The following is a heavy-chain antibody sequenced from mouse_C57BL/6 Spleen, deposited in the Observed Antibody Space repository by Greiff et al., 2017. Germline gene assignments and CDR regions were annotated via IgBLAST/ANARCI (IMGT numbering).Heavy chain of an antibody. D-gene: IGHD1-1*01. V-gene: IGHV5-6*01. Sequence: EVQRVESGGDLVKPGGSLKLSCAASGFTFSSYGMSWVRQTPDKRLEWVATISSGGSYTYYPDSVKERFTISRDNAKNTLYLQMSSLKSEDTAMYYCAMRSRAITTVVATRGYDMDYWGQGTTVTVSS. J-gene: IGHJ4*01. CDR3: AMRSRAITTVVATRGYDMDY. CDR1: GFTFSSYG. CDR2: ISSGGSYT.